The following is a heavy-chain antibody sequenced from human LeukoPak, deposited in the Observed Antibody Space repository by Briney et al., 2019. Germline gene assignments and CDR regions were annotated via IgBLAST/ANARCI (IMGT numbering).Heavy chain of an antibody. J-gene: IGHJ6*03. CDR3: AKEASGYCSGGSCSLYYYYYYMDV. D-gene: IGHD2-15*01. V-gene: IGHV3-33*06. CDR1: GFTSSSYG. CDR2: IWYDGSNK. Sequence: TGGSLRLSCAASGFTSSSYGMHWVRQAPGKGLEWVAVIWYDGSNKYYADSVKGRFTISRDNSKNTLYLQMNSLRAEDTAVYYCAKEASGYCSGGSCSLYYYYYYMDVWGKGTTVTVSS.